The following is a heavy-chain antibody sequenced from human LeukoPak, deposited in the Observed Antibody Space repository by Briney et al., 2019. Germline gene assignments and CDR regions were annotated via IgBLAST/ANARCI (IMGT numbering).Heavy chain of an antibody. CDR3: ARDAAAPYYYDSSGYSGGFY. J-gene: IGHJ4*02. CDR2: ISSSSSYI. V-gene: IGHV3-21*01. D-gene: IGHD3-22*01. Sequence: GGSLRLSCAASGFTFSSYSMNWVRQAPGKGLEWVSSISSSSSYIYYADSVKGRFTISRDNAKNSLYLQMSSLRAEDTAVYYCARDAAAPYYYDSSGYSGGFYWGQGTLVTVSS. CDR1: GFTFSSYS.